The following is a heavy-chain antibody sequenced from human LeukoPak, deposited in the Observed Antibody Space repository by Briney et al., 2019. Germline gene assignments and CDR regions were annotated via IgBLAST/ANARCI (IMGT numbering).Heavy chain of an antibody. CDR2: ISYDGSNK. J-gene: IGHJ2*01. D-gene: IGHD6-19*01. CDR3: AKDLTAVAGRDWYFDL. V-gene: IGHV3-30*18. CDR1: GFTFSSYG. Sequence: PGRSLRLSCAASGFTFSSYGMHWVRQAPGKGLEWVAVISYDGSNKYYADSVKGRFTISRDNSKNTLYLQMNSLRAEDTAVYYCAKDLTAVAGRDWYFDLWGRGTLVTVSS.